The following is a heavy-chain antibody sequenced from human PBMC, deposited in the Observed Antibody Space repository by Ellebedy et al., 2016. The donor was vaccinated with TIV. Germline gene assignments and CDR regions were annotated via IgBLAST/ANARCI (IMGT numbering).Heavy chain of an antibody. V-gene: IGHV4-39*01. J-gene: IGHJ6*02. CDR2: IYYSGST. D-gene: IGHD5-12*01. Sequence: MPSETLSLPCTVSGDSISSGRYYWGWIRQPPGKGLEWSASIYYSGSTSYNPSLKNRVTISVDTSKSQFSLKLSSVTAADTAVYYCARQGLASHFYYGMDVWGQGTTVTVSS. CDR1: GDSISSGRYY. CDR3: ARQGLASHFYYGMDV.